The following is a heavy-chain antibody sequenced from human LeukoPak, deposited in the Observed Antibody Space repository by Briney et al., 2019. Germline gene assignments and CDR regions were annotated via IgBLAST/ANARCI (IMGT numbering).Heavy chain of an antibody. Sequence: GGSLRLSCAASGFTFSSYSINWVRQAPGKGLEWVSGISWNSGSIGYADSVKGRFTISRDNAKNSLYLQMNSLRAEDTALYYCARVRGVINPFDYWGQGTLVTVSS. CDR3: ARVRGVINPFDY. J-gene: IGHJ4*02. D-gene: IGHD3-10*01. CDR1: GFTFSSYS. V-gene: IGHV3-9*01. CDR2: ISWNSGSI.